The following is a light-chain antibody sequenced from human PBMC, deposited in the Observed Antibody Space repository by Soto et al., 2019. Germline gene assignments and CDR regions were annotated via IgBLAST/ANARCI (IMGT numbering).Light chain of an antibody. CDR1: NSNIGGGYD. CDR3: HSYDMRLSGSV. V-gene: IGLV1-40*01. CDR2: GNN. J-gene: IGLJ3*02. Sequence: QSVLTQPPSVSGAPGQRVTIACTGNNSNIGGGYDVHWYQQLPGTAPKLLIFGNNNRPSGVPDRFSGSKSYASASQAITGLQSEDEADYYCHSYDMRLSGSVFGGGTKVTVL.